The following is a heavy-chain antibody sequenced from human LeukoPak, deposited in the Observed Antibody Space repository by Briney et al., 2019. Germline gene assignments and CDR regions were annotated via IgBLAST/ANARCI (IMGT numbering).Heavy chain of an antibody. V-gene: IGHV3-23*01. J-gene: IGHJ4*02. CDR2: ISGSGDST. Sequence: GGSLRLSCAASGFTFSSYAMSWVRQAPGKGLEWVSAISGSGDSTYYADSVKGRFTISRDNSKNTLYLQMNSLRAEDTAVYYCATGVPPSSGYRGRGDYWGQGTLVTVSS. D-gene: IGHD3-22*01. CDR1: GFTFSSYA. CDR3: ATGVPPSSGYRGRGDY.